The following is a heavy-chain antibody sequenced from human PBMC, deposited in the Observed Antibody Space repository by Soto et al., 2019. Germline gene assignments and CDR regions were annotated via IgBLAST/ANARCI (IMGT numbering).Heavy chain of an antibody. D-gene: IGHD3-16*01. V-gene: IGHV1-8*01. CDR2: MNPGSGDT. CDR3: ARMETFGSLNWFDP. CDR1: VDSFTNND. J-gene: IGHJ5*02. Sequence: ASVKVAWRAAVDSFTNNDISWVRQATGQGLEWMGWMNPGSGDTGYAQKFQGRVTMTRDISIATAYMELSSLRSDDTAIYYCARMETFGSLNWFDPWGQGTLVTVSS.